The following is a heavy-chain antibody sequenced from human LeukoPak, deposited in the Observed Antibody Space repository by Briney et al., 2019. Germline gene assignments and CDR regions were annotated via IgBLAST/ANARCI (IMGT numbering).Heavy chain of an antibody. V-gene: IGHV3-23*01. D-gene: IGHD3-22*01. CDR2: ITNGGGNT. CDR3: AKGATSAYFSPLDS. Sequence: GGSLRLSCGASGFTFSNYAISWVRQAPGKGLEWVSGITNGGGNTNYADSVKVRFTISRDNAKNTLYLQMDSLRAEDTAIYYCAKGATSAYFSPLDSWGQGTLVPVSS. CDR1: GFTFSNYA. J-gene: IGHJ4*02.